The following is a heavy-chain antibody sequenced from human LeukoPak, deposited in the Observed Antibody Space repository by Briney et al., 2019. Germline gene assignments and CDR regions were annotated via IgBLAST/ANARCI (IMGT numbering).Heavy chain of an antibody. J-gene: IGHJ6*03. Sequence: ASVKVSCKASGYTFSSHGISWVRQAPGQGLEWMGWISVHNGNTIYAQKFKDRVTTSTDISTNTAYMELRSLRYDDTAVYYCARDRLPIEVAVSAYYSMDVWGKGTTVTVSS. V-gene: IGHV1-18*01. CDR1: GYTFSSHG. D-gene: IGHD2-15*01. CDR3: ARDRLPIEVAVSAYYSMDV. CDR2: ISVHNGNT.